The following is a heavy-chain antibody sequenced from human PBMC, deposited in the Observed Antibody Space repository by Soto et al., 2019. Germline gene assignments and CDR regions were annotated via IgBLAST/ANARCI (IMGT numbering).Heavy chain of an antibody. Sequence: QVQLVQSGAEVRKPGASVKVSCKASGYTFSDYYIHWVRQAPGQGLEWMGWINPNSGGTKYAPKFQGGVTMTRDTSITTAYMDLSRLRSGDTAVYYCAIEPATAKPEGVDFWGQGTLVTVSS. V-gene: IGHV1-2*02. CDR3: AIEPATAKPEGVDF. J-gene: IGHJ4*02. CDR2: INPNSGGT. D-gene: IGHD1-1*01. CDR1: GYTFSDYY.